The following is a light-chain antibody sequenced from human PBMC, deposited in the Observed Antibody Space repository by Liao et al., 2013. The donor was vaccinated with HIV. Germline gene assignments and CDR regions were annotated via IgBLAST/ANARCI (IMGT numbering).Light chain of an antibody. J-gene: IGLJ2*01. V-gene: IGLV3-1*01. CDR1: DLTNILGNKY. CDR3: QAWDSSTGDVE. CDR2: QDS. Sequence: SYGLTQPPSVSVSPGQTAIITCFGDDLTNILGNKYLHWYLQRPGQSPVLVIYQDSRRPLGIPERFSGSNSGDTATLTISGTQAMDEADYYCQAWDSSTGDVEFGGGTKLTVL.